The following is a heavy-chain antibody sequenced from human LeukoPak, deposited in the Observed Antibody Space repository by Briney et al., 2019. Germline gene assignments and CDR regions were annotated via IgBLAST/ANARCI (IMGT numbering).Heavy chain of an antibody. D-gene: IGHD5-12*01. CDR1: GGSISSGGYY. J-gene: IGHJ4*02. V-gene: IGHV4-31*03. Sequence: SQTLSLTCTVSGGSISSGGYYWSWIHQHPGKGLEWIGYIYYSGSTYYDPSLRSRVTMSVDTSKNQFSLKLSSVTAADTAVYYCATRGYPDLIDYWGQGTLVTVSS. CDR3: ATRGYPDLIDY. CDR2: IYYSGST.